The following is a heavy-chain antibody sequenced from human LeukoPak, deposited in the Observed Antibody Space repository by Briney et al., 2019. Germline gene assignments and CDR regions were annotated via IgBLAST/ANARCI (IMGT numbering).Heavy chain of an antibody. J-gene: IGHJ5*02. D-gene: IGHD2-2*01. V-gene: IGHV1-46*01. CDR1: GGTFSSYA. Sequence: ASVKVSCKTSGGTFSSYAISWVRQAPGQGLEWMGIINPSGGDTSYAQKFQGRVTMTRDTSTSTVYMELSSLRSEDTAVYYCARVEALVVVPAAIPNWFDPWGQGTLVTVSS. CDR2: INPSGGDT. CDR3: ARVEALVVVPAAIPNWFDP.